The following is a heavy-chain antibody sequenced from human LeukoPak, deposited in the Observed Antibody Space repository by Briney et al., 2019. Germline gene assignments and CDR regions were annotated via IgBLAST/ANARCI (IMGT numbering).Heavy chain of an antibody. CDR3: ATLTPFGVVNAYGFDD. Sequence: SETLSLTCAVYGGSFSGYYWSWIRQPPGKGLEWIGEINHSGSTNYNPSLKSRVTISVDTSKNQFSLKLSSVTAADTAVYYCATLTPFGVVNAYGFDDWGQGTLVTVCS. V-gene: IGHV4-34*01. CDR1: GGSFSGYY. D-gene: IGHD3-3*01. CDR2: INHSGST. J-gene: IGHJ4*02.